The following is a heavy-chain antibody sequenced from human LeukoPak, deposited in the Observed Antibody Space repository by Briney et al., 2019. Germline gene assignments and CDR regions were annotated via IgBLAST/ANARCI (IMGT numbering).Heavy chain of an antibody. Sequence: SSETLSLTCTVSGGSISSGDYYWSWIRQPPGKGLEWIGYIYYSGSTYYNPSLKSRVTISVDTSKNQFSLKLSSVTAADTAVYYCARGELSVVVPSLVDYWGQGTLVTVSS. V-gene: IGHV4-30-4*08. CDR1: GGSISSGDYY. J-gene: IGHJ4*02. CDR3: ARGELSVVVPSLVDY. D-gene: IGHD2-2*01. CDR2: IYYSGST.